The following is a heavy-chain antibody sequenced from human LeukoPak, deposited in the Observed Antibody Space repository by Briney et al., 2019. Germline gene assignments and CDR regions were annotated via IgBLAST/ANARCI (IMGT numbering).Heavy chain of an antibody. CDR1: GGSISSYY. CDR3: ARGGRSSSRHWYFDL. D-gene: IGHD6-6*01. CDR2: IYYSGST. Sequence: SETLSLTCTVSGGSISSYYWSWIRQPPGKGLEWIGYIYYSGSTNYNPSLKSRVTISVDTSKNQFSLKLSSVTAADTAVYYCARGGRSSSRHWYFDLWGRGTLVTVSS. J-gene: IGHJ2*01. V-gene: IGHV4-59*01.